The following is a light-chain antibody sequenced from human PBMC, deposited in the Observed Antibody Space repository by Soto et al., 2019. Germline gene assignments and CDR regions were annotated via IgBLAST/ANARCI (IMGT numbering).Light chain of an antibody. Sequence: SYELTQPPSVSVSPGQTASITCSGDKLGEKYVSWHQQKPGQSPVAVIYQDTKRPSGIPDRFSGSNSGNTATLTIRGTQAMDEADYYCQAWDRNTMLFGGGTKLTVL. CDR3: QAWDRNTML. V-gene: IGLV3-1*01. CDR1: KLGEKY. J-gene: IGLJ2*01. CDR2: QDT.